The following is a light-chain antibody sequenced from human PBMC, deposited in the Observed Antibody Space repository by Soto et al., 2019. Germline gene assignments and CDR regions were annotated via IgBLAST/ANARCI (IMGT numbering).Light chain of an antibody. J-gene: IGKJ2*01. CDR3: QQYGTSLYT. CDR1: QSVSRNS. V-gene: IGKV3-20*01. Sequence: EIVLTQSPGTLSLSPGERATLSCRASQSVSRNSLAWYQQKPGQAPRLLIYGASSRATGIPDRFSGSWSGTDFTLTISSLEPDDFAVFYCQQYGTSLYTFGQGTKLEIK. CDR2: GAS.